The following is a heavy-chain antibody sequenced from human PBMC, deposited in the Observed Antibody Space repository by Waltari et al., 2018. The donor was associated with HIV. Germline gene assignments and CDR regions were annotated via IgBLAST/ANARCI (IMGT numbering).Heavy chain of an antibody. J-gene: IGHJ6*02. CDR3: ASPSIRAGMDV. Sequence: VQLVESVGGLVQTGGSLRLSCAASGSTFSNFWMSWVRQAPGKGLEWLANIKQDGSEKYYVDSVKGRFTISRDNAKNSLYLQMNSLRAEDTAVYYCASPSIRAGMDVWGQGTTVTVSS. D-gene: IGHD2-2*02. CDR2: IKQDGSEK. CDR1: GSTFSNFW. V-gene: IGHV3-7*01.